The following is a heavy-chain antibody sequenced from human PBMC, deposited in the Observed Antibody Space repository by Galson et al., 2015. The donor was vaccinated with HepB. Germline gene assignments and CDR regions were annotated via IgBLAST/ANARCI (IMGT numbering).Heavy chain of an antibody. J-gene: IGHJ3*02. V-gene: IGHV3-7*03. CDR1: GSTFRPYW. CDR2: IKEDGSET. Sequence: SLRLSCAVSGSTFRPYWMSWVRQAPGKGLEWVANIKEDGSETHYVDSVKGRFTISRDNAKYSLYLQMNSLRVEDTAVYYCARNSGSCYGCAFDMWGQGTVVTVS. D-gene: IGHD2-2*01. CDR3: ARNSGSCYGCAFDM.